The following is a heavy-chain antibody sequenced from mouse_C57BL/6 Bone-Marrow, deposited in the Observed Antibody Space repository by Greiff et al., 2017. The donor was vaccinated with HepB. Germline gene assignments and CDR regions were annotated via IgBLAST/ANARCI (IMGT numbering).Heavy chain of an antibody. CDR3: AREGSSFYYYAMDY. D-gene: IGHD1-1*01. J-gene: IGHJ4*01. CDR2: ISYDGSN. Sequence: VQLKESGPGLVKPSQSLSLTCSVTGYSITSGYYWNWIRQFPGNKLEWMGYISYDGSNNYNPSLKNRISITRDTSKNQCFLKLNSVTTEDTATYYCAREGSSFYYYAMDYWGQGTSVTVSS. V-gene: IGHV3-6*01. CDR1: GYSITSGYY.